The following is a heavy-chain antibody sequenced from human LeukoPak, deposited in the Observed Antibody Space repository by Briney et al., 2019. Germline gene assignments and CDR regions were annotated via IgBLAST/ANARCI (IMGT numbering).Heavy chain of an antibody. J-gene: IGHJ6*03. CDR1: GFTSSNAW. Sequence: GGSLRLSCAASGFTSSNAWMSWVRQAPGKGLEWVGRIKSKTDGGTTDCAAPVKGRFTISRDDSKNTLYLQMNSLKTEDTAVYYCTTLGYDFWSGYYTGYYYYFMDVWGKGTTVTVSS. D-gene: IGHD3-3*01. V-gene: IGHV3-15*01. CDR3: TTLGYDFWSGYYTGYYYYFMDV. CDR2: IKSKTDGGTT.